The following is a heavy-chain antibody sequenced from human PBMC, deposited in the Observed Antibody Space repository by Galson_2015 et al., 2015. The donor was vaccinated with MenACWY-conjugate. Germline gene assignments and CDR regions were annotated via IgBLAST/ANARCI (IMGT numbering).Heavy chain of an antibody. CDR3: ARDPDFASSTWYAPGDY. V-gene: IGHV3-53*01. CDR2: IYTGGTT. CDR1: GFAVSRTY. J-gene: IGHJ4*02. D-gene: IGHD6-13*01. Sequence: SLRLSCAASGFAVSRTYMTWVRQAPGKGLEWVSIIYTGGTTYYGDSVKGRFTVSRDNSKNALYLQMNSLGGEDTAVYYCARDPDFASSTWYAPGDYWGQGTLVTVSS.